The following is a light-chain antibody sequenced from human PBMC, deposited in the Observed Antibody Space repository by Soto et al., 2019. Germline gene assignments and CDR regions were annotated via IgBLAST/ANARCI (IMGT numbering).Light chain of an antibody. Sequence: QSVLTQPASVSGSPGQSITISCTGTSSDVGGYNYVSWYQQHLGKVPKLMIYEVSNRPSGVVNRFSGSKSGNTASLTISGLQAEDEADYYCSSFTSSSTQVFGTGTKLTVL. CDR2: EVS. CDR3: SSFTSSSTQV. J-gene: IGLJ1*01. V-gene: IGLV2-14*01. CDR1: SSDVGGYNY.